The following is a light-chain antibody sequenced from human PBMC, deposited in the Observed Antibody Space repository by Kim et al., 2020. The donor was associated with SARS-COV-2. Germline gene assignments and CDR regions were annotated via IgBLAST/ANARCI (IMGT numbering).Light chain of an antibody. CDR2: KAS. V-gene: IGKV1-5*03. J-gene: IGKJ1*01. CDR3: QQYTSYRT. CDR1: QSISSL. Sequence: SASVGDRVTITCRASQSISSLLAWYQQKPGEAPKLLIYKASSLEGGVPSRFSGSGSGTEFTLTISSLQPDDFATYYCQQYTSYRTFGQGTKVDIK.